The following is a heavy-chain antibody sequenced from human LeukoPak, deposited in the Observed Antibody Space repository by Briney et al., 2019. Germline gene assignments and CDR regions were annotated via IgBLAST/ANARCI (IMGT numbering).Heavy chain of an antibody. Sequence: SVKVSCKASGGAFNSCTFNWVRRAPGRGLEWMGAIIPLFTRSNYAQNFQDRVVITADGSTSTVYMELMRLTSEDTAVYFCARGARSGSWYSPFDFWGQGSLVTVSS. CDR3: ARGARSGSWYSPFDF. V-gene: IGHV1-69*01. J-gene: IGHJ5*01. CDR1: GGAFNSCT. CDR2: IIPLFTRS. D-gene: IGHD6-25*01.